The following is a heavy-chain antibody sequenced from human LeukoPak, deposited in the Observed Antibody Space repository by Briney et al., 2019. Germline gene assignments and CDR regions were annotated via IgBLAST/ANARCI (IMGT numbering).Heavy chain of an antibody. CDR3: AREGGSGIVDY. Sequence: PSETLSLTCTVSGGSISNYYWTWIRQPAGKGLEWIGYIYHSGSTYYNPSLKSRVTISVDRSKNQFSLKLSSVTAADTAVYYCAREGGSGIVDYWGQGTLVTVSS. J-gene: IGHJ4*02. CDR1: GGSISNYY. CDR2: IYHSGST. V-gene: IGHV4-59*12. D-gene: IGHD2-15*01.